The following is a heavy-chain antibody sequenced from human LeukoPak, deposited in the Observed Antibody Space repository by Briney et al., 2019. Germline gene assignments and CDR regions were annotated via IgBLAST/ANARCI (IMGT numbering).Heavy chain of an antibody. CDR3: AKFKVGATNYYFDY. Sequence: PGGSLRLSCAASGFTFSSYAMSWVRQAPGKGLDWVSAISGSGGSTYYADSVKGRFTISRDNSKNTLYLQMNSLRAEDTAVYYCAKFKVGATNYYFDYWGQGTLVTVSS. V-gene: IGHV3-23*01. J-gene: IGHJ4*02. CDR1: GFTFSSYA. D-gene: IGHD1-26*01. CDR2: ISGSGGST.